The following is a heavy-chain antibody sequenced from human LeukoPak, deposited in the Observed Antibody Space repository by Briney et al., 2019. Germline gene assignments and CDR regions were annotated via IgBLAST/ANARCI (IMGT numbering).Heavy chain of an antibody. CDR1: GFTSNDYA. Sequence: PGGSLRLSCTTSGFTSNDYAMHWVRQAPGKGLEWVAGISWNRNTIGYADSLRDRFTVFRDDAENSLYLQMNSLRPEDTAIYYCAKDADDSGDYVGIDYWGQGTLVTVSS. CDR2: ISWNRNTI. D-gene: IGHD4-17*01. J-gene: IGHJ4*02. CDR3: AKDADDSGDYVGIDY. V-gene: IGHV3-9*02.